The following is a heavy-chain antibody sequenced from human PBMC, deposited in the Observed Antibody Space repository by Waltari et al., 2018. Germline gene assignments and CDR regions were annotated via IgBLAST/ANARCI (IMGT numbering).Heavy chain of an antibody. CDR3: AKIYGSGWCYFDY. CDR2: ISGSGGST. V-gene: IGHV3-23*01. J-gene: IGHJ4*02. CDR1: TFSSYA. Sequence: TFSSYAMSWVRQAPGKGLEWVSAISGSGGSTYYADSVKGRFTISRDNSKNTLYLQMNSLRAEDTAVYYCAKIYGSGWCYFDYWGQGTLVTVSS. D-gene: IGHD3-10*01.